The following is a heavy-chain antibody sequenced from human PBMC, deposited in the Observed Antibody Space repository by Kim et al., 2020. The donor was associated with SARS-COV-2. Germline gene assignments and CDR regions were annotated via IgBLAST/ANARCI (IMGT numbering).Heavy chain of an antibody. CDR2: IKQDGSEK. CDR1: GFTFSSSW. CDR3: ARMSSSLYYSMDV. V-gene: IGHV3-7*01. J-gene: IGHJ6*02. D-gene: IGHD6-6*01. Sequence: GGSLRLSCAASGFTFSSSWMNWVRQAPGKGLEWVANIKQDGSEKYYVDSVKGRFTISRDNAKNSLFLQMNSLRAEDTAVYYCARMSSSLYYSMDVWGQGTTVTVSS.